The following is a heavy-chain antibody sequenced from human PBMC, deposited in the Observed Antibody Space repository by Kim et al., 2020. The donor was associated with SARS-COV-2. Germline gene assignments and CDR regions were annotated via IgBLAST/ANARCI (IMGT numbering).Heavy chain of an antibody. CDR2: ISTTSSYT. D-gene: IGHD4-17*01. CDR3: TKSEIYGGHPTPGGY. Sequence: GGSLRLSCAASGFTFSDYYMSWIRQAPGKGLEWVSYISTTSSYTNYVDSVKGRFTISRDNAKNSLYLQMNSLRAEDTAIYYCTKSEIYGGHPTPGGYWG. V-gene: IGHV3-11*06. J-gene: IGHJ4*01. CDR1: GFTFSDYY.